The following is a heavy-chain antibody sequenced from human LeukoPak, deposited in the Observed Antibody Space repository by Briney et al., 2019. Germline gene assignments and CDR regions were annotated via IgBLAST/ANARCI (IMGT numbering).Heavy chain of an antibody. D-gene: IGHD1-14*01. Sequence: ETLSLTCTVSGGSISSSSYYWGWIRQPPGKGLEWIGSIYYSGSTYYNPSLKSRVTISVDTSKNQFSLKLSSVTAADTAVYYCARTGFGIGYFDYWGQGTLVTVSS. CDR3: ARTGFGIGYFDY. J-gene: IGHJ4*02. V-gene: IGHV4-39*07. CDR1: GGSISSSSYY. CDR2: IYYSGST.